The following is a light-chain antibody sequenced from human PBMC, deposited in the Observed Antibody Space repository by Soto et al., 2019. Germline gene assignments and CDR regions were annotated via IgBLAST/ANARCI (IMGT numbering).Light chain of an antibody. J-gene: IGKJ2*01. CDR2: GAS. CDR1: QSLSSSY. V-gene: IGKV3-20*01. CDR3: QQYGIAPSYT. Sequence: EIVFTQSPGALSLSPGEGATLSCRASQSLSSSYVAWYKQNLGQPPRLLIYGASNRATGIPDRFSGSWSGTEFTLNISRLEPEDFAVYYCQQYGIAPSYTFAQGTKVDIK.